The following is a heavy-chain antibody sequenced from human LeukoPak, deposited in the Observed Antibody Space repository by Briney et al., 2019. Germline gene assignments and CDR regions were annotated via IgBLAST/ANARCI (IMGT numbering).Heavy chain of an antibody. Sequence: PGGSLRLSSAAYGFIFNSYWMTWVRQAPGKGLEWVAKIKQGGSEKYYVDSVKGRFTISRDNAKSSLYLQMNSMIADDTAVYYCARGLEIDYGDYGYFQHWGQGTLVTVSS. J-gene: IGHJ1*01. CDR1: GFIFNSYW. CDR3: ARGLEIDYGDYGYFQH. V-gene: IGHV3-7*01. D-gene: IGHD4-17*01. CDR2: IKQGGSEK.